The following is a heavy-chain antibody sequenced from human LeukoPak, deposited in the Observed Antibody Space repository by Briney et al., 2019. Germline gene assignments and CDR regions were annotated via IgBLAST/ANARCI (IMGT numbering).Heavy chain of an antibody. D-gene: IGHD3-10*01. Sequence: SETLSLTCNVSGDSLTSHFWSWIRQTPGKGLEWIGYVFHSGTTNYCPSLKSRVTISLDTSKKQFYLRLASVTAADTAVYYCARRLATVTDTFDIWGRGTMVSVSS. CDR3: ARRLATVTDTFDI. CDR1: GDSLTSHF. CDR2: VFHSGTT. V-gene: IGHV4-59*08. J-gene: IGHJ3*02.